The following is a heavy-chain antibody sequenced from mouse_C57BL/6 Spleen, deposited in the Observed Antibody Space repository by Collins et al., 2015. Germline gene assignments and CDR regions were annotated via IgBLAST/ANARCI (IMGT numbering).Heavy chain of an antibody. D-gene: IGHD2-1*01. J-gene: IGHJ3*01. CDR1: GFSLTSYG. V-gene: IGHV2-9*02. CDR3: AREGDGNYGFAY. CDR2: IWAGGST. Sequence: KESGPGLVAPSQSLSITCTVSGFSLTSYGVHWVRQPPGKGLEWLGVIWAGGSTNYNSALMSRLSISKDNSKSQVFLKMNSLQTDDTAMYYCAREGDGNYGFAYWGQGTLVTVSA.